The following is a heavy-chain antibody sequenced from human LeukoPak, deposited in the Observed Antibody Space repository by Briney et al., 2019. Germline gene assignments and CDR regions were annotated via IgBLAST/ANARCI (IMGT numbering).Heavy chain of an antibody. CDR2: ISSSSSYI. CDR3: ARRGGRDY. V-gene: IGHV3-21*01. J-gene: IGHJ4*02. Sequence: GGSLRLSCAASGFTFSSYWMSWVRQAPGKGLEWVSSISSSSSYIYYADSVKGRSTISRDNAKNSLYLQMNSLRAEDTAVYYCARRGGRDYWGQGTLVTVSS. CDR1: GFTFSSYW.